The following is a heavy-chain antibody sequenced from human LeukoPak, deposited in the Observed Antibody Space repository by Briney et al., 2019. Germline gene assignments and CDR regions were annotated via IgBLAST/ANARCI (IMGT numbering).Heavy chain of an antibody. J-gene: IGHJ5*02. CDR2: ISGSGSTI. D-gene: IGHD4-17*01. Sequence: GGSLRLSCAGSGFTFSSYEMNWVRQAPGGGLEWVSYISGSGSTIYYADFVKGRFTISRDNAKNALYLQMNSLRAEDSAVYYCARYGWFDPWGQGTLVTVSS. CDR1: GFTFSSYE. CDR3: ARYGWFDP. V-gene: IGHV3-48*03.